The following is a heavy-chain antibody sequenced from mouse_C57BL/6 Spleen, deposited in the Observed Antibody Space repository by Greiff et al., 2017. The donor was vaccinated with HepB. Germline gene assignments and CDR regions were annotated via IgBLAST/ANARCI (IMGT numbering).Heavy chain of an antibody. CDR3: ASDYGSLYAMDY. D-gene: IGHD1-1*01. J-gene: IGHJ4*01. V-gene: IGHV5-17*01. CDR1: GFTFSDYG. Sequence: EVQVVESGGGLVKPGGSLKLSCAASGFTFSDYGMHWVRQAPEKGLEWVAYISSGSSTIYYADTVKGRFTISRDNAKNTLFLQMTSLRSEDTAMYYCASDYGSLYAMDYWGQGTSVTVSS. CDR2: ISSGSSTI.